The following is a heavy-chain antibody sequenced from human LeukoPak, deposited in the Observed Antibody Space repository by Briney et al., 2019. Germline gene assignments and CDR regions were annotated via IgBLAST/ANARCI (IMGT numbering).Heavy chain of an antibody. CDR2: IYRCGST. J-gene: IGHJ3*02. V-gene: IGHV4-38-2*02. D-gene: IGHD3-22*01. Sequence: SETLSLTCAVSGYSISSGYYWGWIRQPPGKGLEWIGSIYRCGSTYYNPSLKSRVTISVDTSKNQFSLKLSSVTAADTAVYYCARETYYYDSSGYLSIGAFDIWGQGTMVTVSS. CDR1: GYSISSGYY. CDR3: ARETYYYDSSGYLSIGAFDI.